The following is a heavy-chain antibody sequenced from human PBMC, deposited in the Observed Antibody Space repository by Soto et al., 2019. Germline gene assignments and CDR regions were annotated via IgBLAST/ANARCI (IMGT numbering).Heavy chain of an antibody. Sequence: PSETLSLTCAVYVGSFSGYYWIWIRQPPGRGLEWIGETNPSGSTNYNPSLKSRVTISVDTSQNQVSLKLSSGTDADTAVYYCARGTIASWFDPWGQGTLVTVSS. V-gene: IGHV4-34*01. CDR3: ARGTIASWFDP. J-gene: IGHJ5*02. CDR1: VGSFSGYY. D-gene: IGHD2-21*01. CDR2: TNPSGST.